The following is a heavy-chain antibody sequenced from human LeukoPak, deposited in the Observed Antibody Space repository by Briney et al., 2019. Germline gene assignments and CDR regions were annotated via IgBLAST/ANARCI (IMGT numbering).Heavy chain of an antibody. V-gene: IGHV4-39*01. Sequence: SETLSLTCTVSGGSITSSSYYWGWIRQPPGKGLEWIGSIYYSGSTYYNPSVKSRVTISVDTSKNQFSLKLSSVTAADTAVYYCARRGKSYGDADYWGQGTLVTVSS. CDR1: GGSITSSSYY. CDR3: ARRGKSYGDADY. CDR2: IYYSGST. J-gene: IGHJ4*02. D-gene: IGHD5-18*01.